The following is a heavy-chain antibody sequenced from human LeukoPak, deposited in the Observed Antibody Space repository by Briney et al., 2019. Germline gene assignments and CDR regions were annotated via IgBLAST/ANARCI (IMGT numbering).Heavy chain of an antibody. CDR2: ISGGGDIT. V-gene: IGHV3-23*01. D-gene: IGHD5-24*01. Sequence: PGGSLRLSCVGSGLTFSSYAMNWVRQAPGKGLQWVSAISGGGDITYYADSVKGRFTISRDNSRNTVYLEMKSPRAEDTAVYYCAKVPGARATHPRVYWGQGTLVTVSS. J-gene: IGHJ4*02. CDR3: AKVPGARATHPRVY. CDR1: GLTFSSYA.